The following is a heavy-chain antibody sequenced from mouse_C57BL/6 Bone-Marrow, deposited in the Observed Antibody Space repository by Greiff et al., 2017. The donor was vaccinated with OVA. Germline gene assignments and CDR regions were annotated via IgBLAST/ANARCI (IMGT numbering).Heavy chain of an antibody. CDR3: AHGTYGSSQAWFAY. D-gene: IGHD1-1*01. Sequence: QVQLQQPGAELVKPGASVKLSCKASGYTFTSYWMHWVKQRPGQGLEWIGMIHPNSGSTNYNEKFKSKATLTVDKSSSTAYMQLSSLTSEDSAVYYCAHGTYGSSQAWFAYWGQGTLVTVSA. J-gene: IGHJ3*01. CDR1: GYTFTSYW. V-gene: IGHV1-64*01. CDR2: IHPNSGST.